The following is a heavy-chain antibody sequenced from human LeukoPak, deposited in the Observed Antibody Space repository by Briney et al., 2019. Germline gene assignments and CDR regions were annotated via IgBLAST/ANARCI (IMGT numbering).Heavy chain of an antibody. CDR1: GGSFSGYY. J-gene: IGHJ4*02. D-gene: IGHD3-3*02. CDR3: ARAHLSHRTGHNY. CDR2: INHSGST. V-gene: IGHV4-34*01. Sequence: SETLSLTCAVYGGSFSGYYWSWIRQPPGKGLEWIGEINHSGSTNYNPSLKSRVTISVDTSKNQFSLKLSSVTAADTAVYYCARAHLSHRTGHNYWGQGTLVTASA.